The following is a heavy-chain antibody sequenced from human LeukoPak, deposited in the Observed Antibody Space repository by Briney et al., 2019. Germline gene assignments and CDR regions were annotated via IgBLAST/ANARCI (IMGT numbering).Heavy chain of an antibody. D-gene: IGHD6-19*01. CDR1: GFTFNNYA. V-gene: IGHV3-23*01. CDR2: VFGSGGSA. Sequence: PGGSLRLSCAASGFTFNNYAMYWVRQAPGKGLEWFSGVFGSGGSAHYADSVKGRFTISRDNSKNTVYLEINSLRAEDTAIYYCGKTTTGYSSGRYPGWPVDYWGQGTLVTVSS. CDR3: GKTTTGYSSGRYPGWPVDY. J-gene: IGHJ4*02.